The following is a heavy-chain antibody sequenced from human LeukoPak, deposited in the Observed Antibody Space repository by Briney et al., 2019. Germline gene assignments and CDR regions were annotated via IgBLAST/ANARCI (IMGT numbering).Heavy chain of an antibody. J-gene: IGHJ4*02. CDR1: GFTFSSYG. V-gene: IGHV3-30*02. CDR2: IRYDGTNE. Sequence: GGSLRLSCAASGFTFSSYGMHWVRQAPGKGLEWVTFIRYDGTNEYYADSVKGRFTISRDNSKNTLYLQMNSLRAEDTAVYYCANLLRWEPYWGQGTLVTVSS. D-gene: IGHD4-23*01. CDR3: ANLLRWEPY.